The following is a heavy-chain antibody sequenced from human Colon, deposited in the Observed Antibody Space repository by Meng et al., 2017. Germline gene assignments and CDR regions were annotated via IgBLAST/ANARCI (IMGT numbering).Heavy chain of an antibody. J-gene: IGHJ4*02. D-gene: IGHD3-16*01. V-gene: IGHV4-34*01. CDR3: ARGVAGGLGIHFDY. CDR1: CESLSGYY. Sequence: QAGAGPMKPSDTMPHTSHVSCESLSGYYWNWIRQSPGQGLEWMGQINHSGRTPANPSLKTRLTTSIHTSTNQFSLNLTSATAADKAVYYCARGVAGGLGIHFDYWGQGTLVTVSS. CDR2: INHSGRT.